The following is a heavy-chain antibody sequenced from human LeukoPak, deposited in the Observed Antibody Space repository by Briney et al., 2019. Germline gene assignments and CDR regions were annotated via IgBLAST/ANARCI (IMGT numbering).Heavy chain of an antibody. CDR3: ARLVGNSPDY. Sequence: SQTLSLTCAISGDSVSSNSASWNWIRQSPSRGLEWLGRTYYRSKWYFDYAVSVKSRLTINPDTSKNQFSLQLNSVSPEDTAVYYCARLVGNSPDYWGQGALVTVSS. J-gene: IGHJ4*02. D-gene: IGHD2/OR15-2a*01. V-gene: IGHV6-1*01. CDR2: TYYRSKWYF. CDR1: GDSVSSNSAS.